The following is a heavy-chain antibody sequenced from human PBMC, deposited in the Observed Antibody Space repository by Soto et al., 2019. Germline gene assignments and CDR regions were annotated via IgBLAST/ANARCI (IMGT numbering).Heavy chain of an antibody. J-gene: IGHJ6*02. CDR1: GFTFSSYV. CDR3: ARAGCDGGRCYTLVGLRYGMDV. CDR2: ISYDGNNK. V-gene: IGHV3-30-3*01. Sequence: QVQLVESGGGVVQTGRSLRLSCAASGFTFSSYVMHWVRQAPGKGLEWVAVISYDGNNKYYADSVKGRFTISRDNSKNTLYLQMNSLRAEDTAVYYCARAGCDGGRCYTLVGLRYGMDVWGQGTTVTVSS. D-gene: IGHD2-15*01.